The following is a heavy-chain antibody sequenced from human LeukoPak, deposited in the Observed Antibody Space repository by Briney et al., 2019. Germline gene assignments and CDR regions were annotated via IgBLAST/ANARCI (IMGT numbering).Heavy chain of an antibody. CDR2: ISYDGSNS. CDR3: AKGQGYGLDY. Sequence: GGSLRLSCAASGSTFSSYGLHWVRQAPGKGLEWVAFISYDGSNSYYADSVKGRFTISRDNSKDTLYLQMNSLRAEDTAVYYCAKGQGYGLDYWGQGTLVTVSS. D-gene: IGHD5-18*01. CDR1: GSTFSSYG. V-gene: IGHV3-30*18. J-gene: IGHJ4*02.